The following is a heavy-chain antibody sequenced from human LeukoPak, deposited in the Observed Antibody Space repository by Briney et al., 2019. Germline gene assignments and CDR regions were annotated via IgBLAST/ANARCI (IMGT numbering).Heavy chain of an antibody. D-gene: IGHD1-26*01. CDR3: AREWELLYSDY. CDR1: GFTFSDYY. Sequence: GGSLRLSCAASGFTFSDYYMSWIRQAPGKGLEWVANIKQDGSEKYYVDSVKGRFTISRDNAKNSLYLQMNSLRAEDTAVYYCAREWELLYSDYWGQGTLVTVSS. CDR2: IKQDGSEK. V-gene: IGHV3-7*01. J-gene: IGHJ4*02.